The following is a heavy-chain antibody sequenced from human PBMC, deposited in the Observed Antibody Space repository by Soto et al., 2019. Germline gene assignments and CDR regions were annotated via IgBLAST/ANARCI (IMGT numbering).Heavy chain of an antibody. CDR1: GFSVSSNY. CDR3: TRDSHKGY. Sequence: VQLVESGGGLVQPGGSLRLSCAASGFSVSSNYMSWVRQAPGKGLEWVSVVYSGGSVYYADSVKGRFSSSKDNSKNSLYLQMNGLRVEDTAVYYCTRDSHKGYWGQGTLVTVAS. J-gene: IGHJ4*02. V-gene: IGHV3-66*01. CDR2: VYSGGSV.